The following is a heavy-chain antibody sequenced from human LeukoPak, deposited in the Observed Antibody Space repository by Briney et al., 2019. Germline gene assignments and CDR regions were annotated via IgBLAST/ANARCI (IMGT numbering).Heavy chain of an antibody. CDR3: ASQGWDSAMFDY. D-gene: IGHD5-18*01. CDR2: IYSGGST. Sequence: GGSLRLSCAASGFTVSSNYMSWVRQAPGKGLEWVSVIYSGGSTYYADSVKGRFTISRDNSKNTLYLQMNSLRAEDTAVYYCASQGWDSAMFDYWGQGTLVTVSS. J-gene: IGHJ4*02. CDR1: GFTVSSNY. V-gene: IGHV3-53*01.